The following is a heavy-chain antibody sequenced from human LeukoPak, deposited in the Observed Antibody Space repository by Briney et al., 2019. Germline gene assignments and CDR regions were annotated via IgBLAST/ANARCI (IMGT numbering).Heavy chain of an antibody. CDR1: GFTFNSYG. V-gene: IGHV3-30*03. CDR3: ALPDY. J-gene: IGHJ4*02. Sequence: GGSLRLSCAASGFTFNSYGMHWVRQAPGKGLEWVAVISYDGSNKYYADSVKGRFTISRDNSKNTLYLQMNSLRAEDTAVYYCALPDYWGQGTLVTVSS. CDR2: ISYDGSNK. D-gene: IGHD1-26*01.